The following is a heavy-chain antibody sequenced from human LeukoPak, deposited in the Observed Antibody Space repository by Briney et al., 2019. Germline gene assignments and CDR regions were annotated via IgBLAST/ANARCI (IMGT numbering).Heavy chain of an antibody. J-gene: IGHJ4*02. Sequence: SETLSLTCAVSGYSISSGYYCGWIRQPPGKGLEWIGSIYHSGSTYYNPSLKSRVTISVDTSKNQFSLKLSSVTAADTAVYYCARLRAVAALGDYWGQGTLVTVSS. CDR1: GYSISSGYY. V-gene: IGHV4-38-2*01. CDR2: IYHSGST. CDR3: ARLRAVAALGDY. D-gene: IGHD6-19*01.